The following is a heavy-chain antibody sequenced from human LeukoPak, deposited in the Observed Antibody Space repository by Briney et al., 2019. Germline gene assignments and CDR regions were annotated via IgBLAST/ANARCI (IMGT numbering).Heavy chain of an antibody. J-gene: IGHJ4*02. CDR2: ISSNGGST. V-gene: IGHV3-64*01. Sequence: GGSLRLSCAASGFTSSSYAMHWVRQAPGKGLEYVSAISSNGGSTYYANSVKGRFTISRDNSKNTLYLQMGSLRAEDMAVYYCARGGGDIVVVPAASDYWGQGTLVTVSS. CDR1: GFTSSSYA. D-gene: IGHD2-2*01. CDR3: ARGGGDIVVVPAASDY.